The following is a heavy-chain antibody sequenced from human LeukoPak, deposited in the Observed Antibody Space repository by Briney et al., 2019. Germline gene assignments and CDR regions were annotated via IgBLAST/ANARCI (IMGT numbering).Heavy chain of an antibody. D-gene: IGHD4-23*01. CDR2: IIPILNIA. Sequence: GASVKVSCKASGGTFSSYAISWVRQAPGQGLEWMGRIIPILNIANCAQKFQGRVTITADKSTSTAYMELSSLMSEDTAVYYCAKSPHPTVVTATLPVNFFDSWGQGTLVTVSS. CDR3: AKSPHPTVVTATLPVNFFDS. V-gene: IGHV1-69*04. CDR1: GGTFSSYA. J-gene: IGHJ5*01.